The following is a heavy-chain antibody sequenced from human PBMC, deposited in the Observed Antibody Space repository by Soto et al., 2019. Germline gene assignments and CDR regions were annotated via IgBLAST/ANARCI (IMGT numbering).Heavy chain of an antibody. CDR1: GWSFSGYY. D-gene: IGHD6-13*01. J-gene: IGHJ5*02. V-gene: IGHV4-34*01. CDR2: INHSGST. CDR3: ARVRPYVFSSSWGRWFDP. Sequence: SETLSLTCAVYGWSFSGYYWSWIRQPPGKGLEWIGEINHSGSTNYNPSLKSRVTISVDTSKNQFSLKLSSVTAADTAVYYCARVRPYVFSSSWGRWFDPWGQGTLVTVSS.